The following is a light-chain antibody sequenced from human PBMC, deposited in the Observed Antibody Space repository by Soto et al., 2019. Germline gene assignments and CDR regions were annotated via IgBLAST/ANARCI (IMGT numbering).Light chain of an antibody. CDR2: DAS. CDR3: QQRSTWPAYT. CDR1: QSVNNY. Sequence: PGERATLSCRASQSVNNYLAWYQQKPGQPPRLLIYDASNRATGIPARFSGSGSGTDFTLTISRPEPEDFAIYYCQQRSTWPAYTFGQGTKLE. J-gene: IGKJ2*01. V-gene: IGKV3-11*01.